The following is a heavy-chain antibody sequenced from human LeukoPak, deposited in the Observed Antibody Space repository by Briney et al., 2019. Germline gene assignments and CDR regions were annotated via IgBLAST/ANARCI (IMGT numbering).Heavy chain of an antibody. CDR2: ISDSGANT. Sequence: SGGSLRLSCAASGFTFSSYSMSWVRQAPGKGLGWVSIISDSGANTYYADSVRGRFTISRDNSKNTLYLQMNSLRAEDTAVYYCAKDRLIVGATANAFDIWGQGTMVTVSS. J-gene: IGHJ3*02. D-gene: IGHD1-26*01. CDR3: AKDRLIVGATANAFDI. V-gene: IGHV3-23*01. CDR1: GFTFSSYS.